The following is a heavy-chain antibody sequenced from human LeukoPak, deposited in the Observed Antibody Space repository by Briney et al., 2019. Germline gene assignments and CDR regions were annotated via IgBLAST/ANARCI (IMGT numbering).Heavy chain of an antibody. V-gene: IGHV4-59*12. CDR3: ASWDSSGYFYGDN. Sequence: SETLSLTCSVSGGSIGTYYWTWIRQPPGKGLEWIGYIYYTGSTNYSPSLKSRASMSVDTSKNQVSLKLSSVTDADTAVYYCASWDSSGYFYGDNWGQGTLVTVSS. CDR2: IYYTGST. CDR1: GGSIGTYY. J-gene: IGHJ4*02. D-gene: IGHD3-22*01.